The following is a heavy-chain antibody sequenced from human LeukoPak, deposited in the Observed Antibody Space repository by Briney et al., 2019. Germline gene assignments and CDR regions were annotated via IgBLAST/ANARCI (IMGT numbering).Heavy chain of an antibody. V-gene: IGHV3-21*01. D-gene: IGHD4-17*01. CDR1: GFTFSSYS. CDR2: ISSSSSYI. Sequence: PGGSLRLSCAASGFTFSSYSMNWVRQAPGKGVEWVSSISSSSSYIYYADSVKGRFTISRDNAKNSLYLQMNSLRAEDTAVYYCARENDYGDYGEGAFDIWGQGTMVTVSS. CDR3: ARENDYGDYGEGAFDI. J-gene: IGHJ3*02.